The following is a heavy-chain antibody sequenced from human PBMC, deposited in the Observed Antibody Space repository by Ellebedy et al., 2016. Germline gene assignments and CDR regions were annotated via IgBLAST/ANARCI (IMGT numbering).Heavy chain of an antibody. CDR3: AKGSKPDYNSLTGYSTGREGVSFDS. V-gene: IGHV3-23*01. CDR1: GFTFSSYT. J-gene: IGHJ4*02. D-gene: IGHD3-9*01. Sequence: GGSLRLSCAASGFTFSSYTMTWVRQAPGKGLEWVSSISGGGGATNYAGSVKGRFTISRDNSENTLYLQMNSLRAEDTAVYYCAKGSKPDYNSLTGYSTGREGVSFDSWGQGTLVTVSS. CDR2: ISGGGGAT.